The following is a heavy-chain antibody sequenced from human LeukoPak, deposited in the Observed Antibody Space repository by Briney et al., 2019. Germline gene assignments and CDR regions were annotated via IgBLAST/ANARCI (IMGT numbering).Heavy chain of an antibody. CDR3: ARGPGYYDSSGYYSDY. V-gene: IGHV1-18*01. J-gene: IGHJ4*02. CDR2: ISAYSGNT. D-gene: IGHD3-22*01. Sequence: ASVKVSCKSSGYTFSTYGITWVRQAPGQGLEWMGWISAYSGNTDYVQRLQGRVTMTTDTSTSTAYMELRNLRSDDTAVYCCARGPGYYDSSGYYSDYWGQGTLVTVSS. CDR1: GYTFSTYG.